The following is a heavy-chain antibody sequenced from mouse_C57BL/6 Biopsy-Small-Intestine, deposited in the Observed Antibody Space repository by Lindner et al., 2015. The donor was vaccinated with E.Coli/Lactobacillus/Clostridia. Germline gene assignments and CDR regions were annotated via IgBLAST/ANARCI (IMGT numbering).Heavy chain of an antibody. Sequence: VKVSCKASGYSFTHYAMNWVRQAPGQGLEWMGWINTNTGNPTYAQGFTGRFVFSLDTSVNTAYLQITSLKAEDTAVYYCARDRSDCSTSSCYIDYWGQGTLVTVSS. J-gene: IGHJ4*01. CDR2: INTNTGNP. CDR3: ARDRSDCSTSSCYIDY. CDR1: GYSFTHYA. V-gene: IGHV9-3*02. D-gene: IGHD1-1*01.